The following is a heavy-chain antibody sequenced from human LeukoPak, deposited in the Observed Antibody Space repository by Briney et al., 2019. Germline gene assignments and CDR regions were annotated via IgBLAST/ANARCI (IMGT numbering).Heavy chain of an antibody. J-gene: IGHJ4*02. Sequence: GASVKVSCKASGYTFTSYYMHWVRPAPGQGLEWMGIINPSGGSTSYAQKFQGRVTMTRDTSTSTVYMELSSLRSEDTAVYYCARARIAVAGTIYYFDYWGQGTLVTVSS. V-gene: IGHV1-46*01. CDR2: INPSGGST. CDR1: GYTFTSYY. CDR3: ARARIAVAGTIYYFDY. D-gene: IGHD6-19*01.